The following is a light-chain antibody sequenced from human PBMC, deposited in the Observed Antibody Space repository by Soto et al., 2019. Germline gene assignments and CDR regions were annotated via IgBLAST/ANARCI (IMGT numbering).Light chain of an antibody. Sequence: EIVLTQSPGTLSLSPGERATLSCRASQGVSSGFLAWYQQKPGQAPRLLIYGASSRATGIPDRFSGSGSGTDFTLTISGLEPEDFAVYYCQQYSRSSVTFGQGTKVEIK. CDR3: QQYSRSSVT. V-gene: IGKV3-20*01. CDR1: QGVSSGF. J-gene: IGKJ1*01. CDR2: GAS.